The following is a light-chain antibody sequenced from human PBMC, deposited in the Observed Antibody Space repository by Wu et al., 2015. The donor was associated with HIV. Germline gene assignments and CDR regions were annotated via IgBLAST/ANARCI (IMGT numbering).Light chain of an antibody. Sequence: DIQMTQSPSSLSASVGDGVTITCRASQSISSYLNWYQQKPGKAPKLLIYAASSLQSGVPSRFSGSGSGTDFTHTISSLQPEDFATYYCQQSYSTPPTFGQGTKLEIK. CDR2: AAS. J-gene: IGKJ2*01. CDR1: QSISSY. V-gene: IGKV1-39*01. CDR3: QQSYSTPPT.